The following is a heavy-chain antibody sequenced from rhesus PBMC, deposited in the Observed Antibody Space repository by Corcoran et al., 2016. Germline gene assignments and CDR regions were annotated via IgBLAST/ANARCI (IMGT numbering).Heavy chain of an antibody. V-gene: IGHV3-28*01. CDR2: IDNGGSEK. J-gene: IGHJ6*01. CDR1: GLALMTYW. CDR3: VRDDGDS. Sequence: MRLVGSGGVFATHGGPLRLSFTVSGLALMTYWACWCRQAPGKGLEGSSSIDNGGSEKYYGDSVRCRFTISRETARKALYLQMDSLRVEDTAIYYCVRDDGDSWGQGVVVTVSS.